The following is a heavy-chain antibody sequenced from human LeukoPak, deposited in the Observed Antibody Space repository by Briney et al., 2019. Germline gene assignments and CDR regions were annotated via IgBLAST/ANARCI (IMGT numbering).Heavy chain of an antibody. V-gene: IGHV4-61*02. CDR2: IYTSGST. D-gene: IGHD2-8*01. CDR3: ARDRRYCSNGICSYYYMDV. J-gene: IGHJ6*03. Sequence: PSQTLSLTCTVSGRSISSDDYSWNWLRQPAGKELDWIGRIYTSGSTNYNPSLKSRVTISIDTSKNQFSLKLSSVTAADTAVYYCARDRRYCSNGICSYYYMDVWGKGTTVTVSS. CDR1: GRSISSDDYS.